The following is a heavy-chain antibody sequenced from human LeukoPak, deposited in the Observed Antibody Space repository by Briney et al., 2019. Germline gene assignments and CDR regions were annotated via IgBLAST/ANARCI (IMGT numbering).Heavy chain of an antibody. J-gene: IGHJ4*02. D-gene: IGHD3-22*01. CDR3: ATDLTLYDSSGYYSDY. Sequence: GASVKVSCKASGYTFTDYYMHWVRQAPGQGLEWMGWINPNSGGTNYAQKFQGRVTMTRDTSISTAYMELSSLRSEDTAVYYCATDLTLYDSSGYYSDYWGQGTLVTVSS. CDR2: INPNSGGT. CDR1: GYTFTDYY. V-gene: IGHV1-2*02.